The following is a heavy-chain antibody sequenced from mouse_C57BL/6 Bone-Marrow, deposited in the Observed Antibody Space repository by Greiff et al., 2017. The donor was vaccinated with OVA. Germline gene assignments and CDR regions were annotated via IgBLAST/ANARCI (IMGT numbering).Heavy chain of an antibody. V-gene: IGHV3-8*01. CDR1: GYSITSDY. Sequence: DVKLQESGPGLAKPSQTLSLTCSVPGYSITSDYWNWIRKFPGNKLEYMGYISYSGSTYYNPSLKSRISITRDTSKNQYYLQLNSVTTEDTATYYCARASYYYGSSYAMDYWGQGTSVTVSS. CDR2: ISYSGST. D-gene: IGHD1-1*01. J-gene: IGHJ4*01. CDR3: ARASYYYGSSYAMDY.